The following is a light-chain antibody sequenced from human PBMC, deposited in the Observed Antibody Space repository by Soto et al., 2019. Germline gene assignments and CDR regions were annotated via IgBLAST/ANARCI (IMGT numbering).Light chain of an antibody. CDR3: SSFAGSNNFPYV. CDR2: EIN. CDR1: SSDVGAYDY. J-gene: IGLJ1*01. Sequence: QSALTQPPSASGSPGQSVTISCTGTSSDVGAYDYVSWYQQHPGKAPKLMIYEINKRPSGVPDRFSGSNSGNTASLTVSGLQAEDEADYYCSSFAGSNNFPYVFGTGTKLTVL. V-gene: IGLV2-8*01.